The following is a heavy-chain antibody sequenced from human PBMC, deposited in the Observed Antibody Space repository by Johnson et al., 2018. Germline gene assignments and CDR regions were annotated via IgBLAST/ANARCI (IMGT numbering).Heavy chain of an antibody. D-gene: IGHD3-10*01. V-gene: IGHV3-23*04. J-gene: IGHJ5*02. CDR1: GLNLNSYA. Sequence: EQLVESGGGLVQPRGSLRLSCAASGLNLNSYAMSWVRQAPGQGLEWVSSLIISGGRPYYADSVKGRFTISQDNSKNTLYLQMNSLGAEDTAIYYFAKGFGFFDPWGQGTQVTVSS. CDR2: LIISGGRP. CDR3: AKGFGFFDP.